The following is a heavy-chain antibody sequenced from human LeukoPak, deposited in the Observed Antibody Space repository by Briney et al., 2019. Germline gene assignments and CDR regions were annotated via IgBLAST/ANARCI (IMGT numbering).Heavy chain of an antibody. CDR1: GGSISSGSYY. J-gene: IGHJ4*02. V-gene: IGHV4-61*02. Sequence: SETLSLTCTVSGGSISSGSYYWSWIRQPAGKGLEWIGRIYTSGSTNYNPSLKSRVTISVDTSKNQFSLKLSSVTAADTAVYYCARQRDGYNLVDFGVWGQGTVVTVPS. D-gene: IGHD5-24*01. CDR2: IYTSGST. CDR3: ARQRDGYNLVDFGV.